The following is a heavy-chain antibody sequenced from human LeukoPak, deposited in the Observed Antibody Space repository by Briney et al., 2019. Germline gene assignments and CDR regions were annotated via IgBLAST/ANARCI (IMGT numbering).Heavy chain of an antibody. CDR1: GFTFSDYY. CDR2: ISSSGSTI. D-gene: IGHD1-26*01. J-gene: IGHJ4*02. CDR3: AREERIVGAAFDY. Sequence: GGSLRLSCAASGFTFSDYYMSWLRQAPGEGLEWVSYISSSGSTIYYADSVKGRFTISRDNAKNSLYLQMNSLRAEDTAVYYCAREERIVGAAFDYWGQGTLVTVSS. V-gene: IGHV3-11*01.